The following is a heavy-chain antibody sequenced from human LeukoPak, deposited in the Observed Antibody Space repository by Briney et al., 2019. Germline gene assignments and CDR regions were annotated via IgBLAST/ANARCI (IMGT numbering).Heavy chain of an antibody. V-gene: IGHV4-34*01. CDR3: ARGRYCGSTSCPPGPY. CDR2: INHGGST. Sequence: SETLSLTCAVYGGSFSGYSWTWIRQPPGKELEWIGEINHGGSTNYNPSLKSRVTISVDTSKNQFSLNLNSVTAADTAVHYCARGRYCGSTSCPPGPYWGQGTLVTVSS. J-gene: IGHJ4*02. D-gene: IGHD2-2*01. CDR1: GGSFSGYS.